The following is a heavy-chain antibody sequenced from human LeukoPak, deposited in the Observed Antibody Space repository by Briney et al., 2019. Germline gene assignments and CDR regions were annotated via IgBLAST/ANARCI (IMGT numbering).Heavy chain of an antibody. D-gene: IGHD3-10*01. J-gene: IGHJ4*02. Sequence: GGTLILSCAGSGFSFSTYGMTWVRQAPGKGLEWVSSVSSSGETTYYADSVKGRFTISRDNSKRTLYLQMNILRVEHPALYYCAKEGGLWGGGLFSRYVDFWGQGTLVSVSS. V-gene: IGHV3-23*01. CDR1: GFSFSTYG. CDR3: AKEGGLWGGGLFSRYVDF. CDR2: VSSSGETT.